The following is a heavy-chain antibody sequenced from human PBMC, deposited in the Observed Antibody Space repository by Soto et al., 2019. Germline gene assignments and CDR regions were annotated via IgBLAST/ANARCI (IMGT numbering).Heavy chain of an antibody. J-gene: IGHJ6*02. Sequence: ASVKISCKASGYTFTSYGISWVRQAPGQGLEWMGWISAYNGNTNYAQKLQGRVTMTTDTSTSTAYMELRSLRSDDTAVYYCARDSEGRYCSGGSCYSESSYYYGMDVWGQGTTVTVS. D-gene: IGHD2-15*01. CDR3: ARDSEGRYCSGGSCYSESSYYYGMDV. CDR2: ISAYNGNT. V-gene: IGHV1-18*01. CDR1: GYTFTSYG.